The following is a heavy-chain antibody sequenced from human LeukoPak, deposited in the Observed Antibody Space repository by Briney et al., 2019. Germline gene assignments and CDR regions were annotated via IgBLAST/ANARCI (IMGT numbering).Heavy chain of an antibody. J-gene: IGHJ6*02. CDR2: IIPILGIA. CDR1: GGTFSSYA. CDR3: ARCSSTSCPGGSGMDV. D-gene: IGHD2-2*01. V-gene: IGHV1-69*04. Sequence: AASVKVSCKASGGTFSSYAISWVRQAPGQGLEWMGRIIPILGIANYAQKFQGRVTITADKPTSTAYMELSSLRSEDTAVYYCARCSSTSCPGGSGMDVWGQGTTVTVSS.